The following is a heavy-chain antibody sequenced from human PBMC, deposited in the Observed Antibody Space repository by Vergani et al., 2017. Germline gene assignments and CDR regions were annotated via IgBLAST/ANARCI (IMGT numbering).Heavy chain of an antibody. CDR2: IYHSGST. CDR3: ARLRLEDSGYDFGGMDV. J-gene: IGHJ6*02. CDR1: GASIRSSNYY. D-gene: IGHD5-12*01. Sequence: QLQLQESGPGLVKPSATLSLTCSVSGASIRSSNYYWGWIRQPPGKGLEWIGSIYHSGSTYYNPSLKSRVTISVDTSKNQFSLKLSSVTAADTAVYYCARLRLEDSGYDFGGMDVWGQGTTVTVSS. V-gene: IGHV4-39*07.